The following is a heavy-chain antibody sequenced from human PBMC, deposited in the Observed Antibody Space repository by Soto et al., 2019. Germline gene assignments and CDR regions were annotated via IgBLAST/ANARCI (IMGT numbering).Heavy chain of an antibody. CDR3: AKDGVDVYYYYGMDV. CDR1: GFTFSSYG. V-gene: IGHV3-30*18. J-gene: IGHJ6*02. Sequence: QVQLVESGGGVVQPGRSLRLSCAASGFTFSSYGMHWVRQAPGKGLEWVAVLSYDGSNKYYADSVKGRFTISRDNSKNTLYLQMNSLRAEDTAVYYCAKDGVDVYYYYGMDVWGQGTTVTVSS. D-gene: IGHD5-12*01. CDR2: LSYDGSNK.